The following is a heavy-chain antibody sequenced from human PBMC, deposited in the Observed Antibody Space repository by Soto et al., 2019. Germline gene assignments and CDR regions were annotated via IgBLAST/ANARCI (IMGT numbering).Heavy chain of an antibody. CDR1: GGSISSGGYS. Sequence: QLQLQESGSGLVKPSQTLSLTCAVSGGSISSGGYSWSWIRQPPGKGLEWIGYIYHSGSTYYNPSLKSRVTISVDRSKNQFSLKLSSVTAADTAVYYCARGPFGVVTRNFDYWGQGTLVTVSS. D-gene: IGHD3-3*01. CDR2: IYHSGST. V-gene: IGHV4-30-2*01. J-gene: IGHJ4*02. CDR3: ARGPFGVVTRNFDY.